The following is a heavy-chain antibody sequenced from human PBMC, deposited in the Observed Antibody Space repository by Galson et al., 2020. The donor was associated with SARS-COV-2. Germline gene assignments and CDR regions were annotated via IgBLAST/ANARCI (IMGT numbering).Heavy chain of an antibody. V-gene: IGHV3-48*03. CDR2: ISSSGSTI. CDR1: GFTFSSYE. J-gene: IGHJ6*02. D-gene: IGHD2-21*02. CDR3: ARGAYCGGDCYFPHYGMDV. Sequence: TGGSLRLSCAASGFTFSSYEMNWVRQAPGKGLEWVSYISSSGSTIYYADSVKGRFTISRDNAKNSLYLQMNSLGAEDTAVYYCARGAYCGGDCYFPHYGMDVWGQGTTVTVSS.